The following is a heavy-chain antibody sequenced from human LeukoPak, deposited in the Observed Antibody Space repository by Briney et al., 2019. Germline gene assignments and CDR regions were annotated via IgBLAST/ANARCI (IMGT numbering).Heavy chain of an antibody. CDR1: GGTFTSYA. D-gene: IGHD2-15*01. CDR2: IIPIFGTA. J-gene: IGHJ5*02. V-gene: IGHV1-69*13. Sequence: GASVKVSCKASGGTFTSYAISWVRQAPGQGLEWMGGIIPIFGTANYAQKFQGRVTITADESTSTAYMELSSLRSEDTAVYYCARDQGGYCSGGSCYSSCFDPWGQGTLVTVS. CDR3: ARDQGGYCSGGSCYSSCFDP.